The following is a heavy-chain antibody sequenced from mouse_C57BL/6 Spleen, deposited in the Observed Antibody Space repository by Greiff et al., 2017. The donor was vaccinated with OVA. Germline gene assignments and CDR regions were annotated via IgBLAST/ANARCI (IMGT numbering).Heavy chain of an antibody. Sequence: EVQLVESEGGLVQPGSSMKLSCTASGFTFSDYYMAWVRQVPEKGLEWVANINYDGSSTYYLDSLKSRFIISRDNAKNILYLQMSSLKSEDTATYYCARGGDYYGSREEYFDVWGTGTTVTVSS. J-gene: IGHJ1*03. CDR3: ARGGDYYGSREEYFDV. V-gene: IGHV5-16*01. CDR1: GFTFSDYY. CDR2: INYDGSST. D-gene: IGHD1-1*01.